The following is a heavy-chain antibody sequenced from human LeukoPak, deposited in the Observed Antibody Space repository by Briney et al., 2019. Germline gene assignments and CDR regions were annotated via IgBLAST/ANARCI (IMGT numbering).Heavy chain of an antibody. V-gene: IGHV3-21*01. CDR1: GFTFSSYS. Sequence: GGSPRLSCAASGFTFSSYSMNWVRQAPGKGLEWVSSISSSSSYIYYADSVKGRFTISRDNAKNSLYLQMNSLRAEDTAVYYCARGGRWLQLWDYWGQGTLVTVSS. D-gene: IGHD5-24*01. J-gene: IGHJ4*02. CDR2: ISSSSSYI. CDR3: ARGGRWLQLWDY.